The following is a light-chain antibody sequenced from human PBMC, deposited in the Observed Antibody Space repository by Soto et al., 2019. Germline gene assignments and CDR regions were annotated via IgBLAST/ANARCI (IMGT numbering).Light chain of an antibody. V-gene: IGKV3-15*01. CDR1: ESLSTY. CDR3: QSYNDWPFT. J-gene: IGKJ5*01. Sequence: IVITQSPATLSVSPGERITLSCRASESLSTYLAWYQQKPGQAPRLLIYGASTKATGIPARFSGSGSATDFTLTISSLQSEDFAVYYCQSYNDWPFTFGQGTRLEIK. CDR2: GAS.